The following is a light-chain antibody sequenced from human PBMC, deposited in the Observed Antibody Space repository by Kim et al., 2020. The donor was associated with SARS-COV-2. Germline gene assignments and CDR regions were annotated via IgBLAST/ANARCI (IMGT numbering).Light chain of an antibody. CDR2: GAS. J-gene: IGKJ2*01. CDR3: QQYGSSPRT. Sequence: EIVLTHSPGTLSLSPGERATLSCRASQSVSSSYLDWCQQKPGQAPRLLIHGASSRATGIPDRFSGSGSGTDFSLTISRLEPEDFAVYYCQQYGSSPRTFGQGTKLEI. V-gene: IGKV3-20*01. CDR1: QSVSSSY.